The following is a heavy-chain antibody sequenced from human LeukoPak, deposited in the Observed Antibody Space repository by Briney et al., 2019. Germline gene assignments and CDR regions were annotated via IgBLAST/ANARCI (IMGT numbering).Heavy chain of an antibody. CDR2: ISGSGGST. CDR1: GFTFSSYA. V-gene: IGHV3-23*01. J-gene: IGHJ4*02. D-gene: IGHD3-16*01. CDR3: AKQMSTVTFTPFDY. Sequence: GGSLRFSCAASGFTFSSYAMSWVRQAPGKGLEWVSAISGSGGSTDYVDSVKGRFTISRDNSKNTLYLQMNSLRADDTAVYYCAKQMSTVTFTPFDYWGQGTLVTVSS.